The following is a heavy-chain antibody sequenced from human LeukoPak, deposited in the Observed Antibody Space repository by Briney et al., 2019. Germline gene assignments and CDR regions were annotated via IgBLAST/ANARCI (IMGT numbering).Heavy chain of an antibody. Sequence: SETLSLTCILSGGSIRSYYWSWIRQHPGKGLEWIGYIYYSGSTNYNPSLKSRVTISVDTSKNQFSLKLSSVTAADTAVYYCARGRGFITKNRYYYYGMDVWGQGTTVTVSS. D-gene: IGHD3-10*01. CDR1: GGSIRSYY. V-gene: IGHV4-59*01. J-gene: IGHJ6*02. CDR2: IYYSGST. CDR3: ARGRGFITKNRYYYYGMDV.